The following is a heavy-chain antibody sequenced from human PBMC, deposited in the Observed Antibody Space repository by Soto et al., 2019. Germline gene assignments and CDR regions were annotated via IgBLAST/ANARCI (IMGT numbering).Heavy chain of an antibody. CDR1: GFTLSSYG. J-gene: IGHJ4*01. Sequence: PGGSLRLSCAASGFTLSSYGIHWVRQAPGKGLEWVAFISYDGSDKNSADSVKGRFTISRDNSKSTVYLQMNSLITEDTAVYYCAKGQYSSSWYLNYWGQGPLVTVSS. CDR3: AKGQYSSSWYLNY. V-gene: IGHV3-30*18. CDR2: ISYDGSDK. D-gene: IGHD6-13*01.